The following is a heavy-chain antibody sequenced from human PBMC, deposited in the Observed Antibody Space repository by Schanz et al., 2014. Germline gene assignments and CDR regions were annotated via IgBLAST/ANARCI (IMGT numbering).Heavy chain of an antibody. CDR2: IWSDGSGK. CDR3: ARGTDWNLHY. V-gene: IGHV3-33*08. Sequence: VQLVESGGGLVQPGGSLRLSCAASGFTFSNYGMHWVRQAPGKGLEWVAVIWSDGSGKYYADSVKGRFTISRDSPKNTLYLQMNSLRAGDTAVYYCARGTDWNLHYWGQGALVTVSS. CDR1: GFTFSNYG. D-gene: IGHD1-1*01. J-gene: IGHJ4*02.